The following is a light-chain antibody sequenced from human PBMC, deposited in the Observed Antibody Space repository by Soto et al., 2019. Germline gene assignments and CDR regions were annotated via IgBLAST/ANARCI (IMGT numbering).Light chain of an antibody. Sequence: EIVMTQSPATLAGSPGETVTLSCRASQSLSGNLAWYQQKPGQAPRRVVYGASTWATGVPPRFTGSGSGTEFTLTISGLQSEDFAVYYCQQYKSWPITFGQGTRLEIK. V-gene: IGKV3D-15*01. J-gene: IGKJ5*01. CDR3: QQYKSWPIT. CDR1: QSLSGN. CDR2: GAS.